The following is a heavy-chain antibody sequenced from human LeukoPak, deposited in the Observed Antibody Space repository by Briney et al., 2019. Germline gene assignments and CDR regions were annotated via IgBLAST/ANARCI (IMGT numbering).Heavy chain of an antibody. Sequence: GGSLRLSCAASGFTFSSYAMSWVRQAPGKGLEWVSAISGSGGSTYYADSVKGRFTISRDNSKNTLYLQMNSLRAEDTAVYYCANSEGLRDFWSGCYLGGRSDYWGQGTLVTVSS. CDR1: GFTFSSYA. V-gene: IGHV3-23*01. J-gene: IGHJ4*02. CDR2: ISGSGGST. D-gene: IGHD3-3*01. CDR3: ANSEGLRDFWSGCYLGGRSDY.